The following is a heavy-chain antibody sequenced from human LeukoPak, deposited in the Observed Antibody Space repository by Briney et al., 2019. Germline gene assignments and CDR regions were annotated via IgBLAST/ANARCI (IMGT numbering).Heavy chain of an antibody. J-gene: IGHJ4*02. D-gene: IGHD4-17*01. V-gene: IGHV3-74*01. Sequence: GGSLRLSCAASGFTFTSYWMHWVRQPPGKGLVWVSRVEHDGSRTAYADSVTGRFTISRDNARNMVYLQMNSLRAEDTAVYFCATDLGWGQGTLVTVSS. CDR1: GFTFTSYW. CDR3: ATDLG. CDR2: VEHDGSRT.